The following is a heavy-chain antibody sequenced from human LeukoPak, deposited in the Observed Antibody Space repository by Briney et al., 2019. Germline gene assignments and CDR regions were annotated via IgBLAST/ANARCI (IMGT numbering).Heavy chain of an antibody. CDR1: GLTFSSYG. CDR2: IQYDGSNK. Sequence: GGSLRLSCAASGLTFSSYGMHWVRQAPGKGLEWVAFIQYDGSNKYYADSVKGRFTISRDNSKNTLYLQMNSLRAEDTALYYCARDTHYYGSGSPAFDIWGQGTMVTVSS. J-gene: IGHJ3*02. V-gene: IGHV3-30*02. D-gene: IGHD3-10*01. CDR3: ARDTHYYGSGSPAFDI.